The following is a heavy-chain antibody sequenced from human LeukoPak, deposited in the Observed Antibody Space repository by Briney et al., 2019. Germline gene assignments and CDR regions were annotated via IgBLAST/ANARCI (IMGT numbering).Heavy chain of an antibody. D-gene: IGHD3-9*01. J-gene: IGHJ6*02. Sequence: GASVKVSCKASGYTFVSHGISWVRQAPGQGLEWMGWISAYNGYTSYAQKLQGRVTMTTDTSTSTAYMELSSLRSDDTAVYYCAKDSTYYDVLTGNYYYYYGMDVWGQGTTVTVSS. CDR1: GYTFVSHG. V-gene: IGHV1-18*01. CDR3: AKDSTYYDVLTGNYYYYYGMDV. CDR2: ISAYNGYT.